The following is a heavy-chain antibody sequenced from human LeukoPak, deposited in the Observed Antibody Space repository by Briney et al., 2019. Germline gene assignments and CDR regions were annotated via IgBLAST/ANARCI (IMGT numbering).Heavy chain of an antibody. CDR3: ARTTEGGYSNGYFYYYYMDV. Sequence: TSETLSLTCTVSGGSISSSSYYWGWIRQPPGKGLEWIGYIYYSGSTNYKSSLKSRVTISVDTSKNQFSLKLSSVTAADTAVYYCARTTEGGYSNGYFYYYYMDVWGKGTTVTISS. D-gene: IGHD4-11*01. V-gene: IGHV4-61*05. CDR2: IYYSGST. CDR1: GGSISSSSYY. J-gene: IGHJ6*03.